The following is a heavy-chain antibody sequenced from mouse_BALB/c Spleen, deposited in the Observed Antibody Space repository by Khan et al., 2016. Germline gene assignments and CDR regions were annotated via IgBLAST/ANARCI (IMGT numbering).Heavy chain of an antibody. V-gene: IGHV1-9*01. J-gene: IGHJ3*01. CDR1: GYTFSSYW. CDR2: ILPGNGST. CDR3: ARGSD. Sequence: QVQLQQSGTELMKPGASVKISCKATGYTFSSYWIEWVKQRPGHGLEWIGEILPGNGSTDYREKFKVKATFTTDTSSNTAYMLLSSLTSEDSAVYYGARGSDWGQGTLFTVSA.